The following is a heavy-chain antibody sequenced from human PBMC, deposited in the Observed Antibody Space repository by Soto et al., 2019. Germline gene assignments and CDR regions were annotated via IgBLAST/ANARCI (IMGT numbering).Heavy chain of an antibody. CDR1: GGSISSRDSY. D-gene: IGHD3-16*01. Sequence: PSETLSLTCTVSGGSISSRDSYWGWIRQPPGKGLEWIGSFHYSGSTYYNPSLKSRVTISVDTSKNQLSLRVTSVTAADTAVYYCARGFGRSHFDNWGQGTLVTV. CDR2: FHYSGST. V-gene: IGHV4-39*01. CDR3: ARGFGRSHFDN. J-gene: IGHJ4*02.